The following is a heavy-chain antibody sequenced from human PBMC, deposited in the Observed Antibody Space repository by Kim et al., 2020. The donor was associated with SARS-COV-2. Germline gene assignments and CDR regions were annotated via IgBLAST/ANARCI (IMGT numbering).Heavy chain of an antibody. CDR2: ISYDGSNK. CDR3: AKDDYDSSGYRGNPFDY. CDR1: GFTFSSYG. Sequence: GGSLRLSCAASGFTFSSYGMHWVRQAPGKGLEWVAVISYDGSNKYYADSVKGRFTISRDNSKNTLYLQMNSLRAEDTAVYYCAKDDYDSSGYRGNPFDYWGQGTLVTVSS. V-gene: IGHV3-30*18. D-gene: IGHD3-22*01. J-gene: IGHJ4*02.